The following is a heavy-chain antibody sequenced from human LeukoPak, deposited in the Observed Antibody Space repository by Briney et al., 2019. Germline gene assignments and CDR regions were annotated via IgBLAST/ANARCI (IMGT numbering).Heavy chain of an antibody. J-gene: IGHJ4*02. CDR2: ISTSGNTR. CDR1: GFTFSSNE. D-gene: IGHD1-7*01. V-gene: IGHV3-48*03. CDR3: ARELSGTTSYYFDY. Sequence: PGGSPRLSCAASGFTFSSNEMNWVRQAPGKGLEWVSYISTSGNTRYYADSVKGRFTISRDNAKNSLYLQMNSLRVEDTAVYYCARELSGTTSYYFDYWGQGTLVTVSS.